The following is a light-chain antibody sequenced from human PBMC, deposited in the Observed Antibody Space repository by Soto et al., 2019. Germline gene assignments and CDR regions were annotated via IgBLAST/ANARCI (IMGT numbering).Light chain of an antibody. CDR1: SSNIGGNT. J-gene: IGLJ1*01. V-gene: IGLV1-44*01. Sequence: QSVLTQPPSASGTPGQRVTISCSGSSSNIGGNTVNWYQQLPGTAPKLLIYSNNQRPSGVPDRFSGSKSGTSASLAISGLQSEDEADYYCAAWDDILNGSYVFGTGTNVTVL. CDR3: AAWDDILNGSYV. CDR2: SNN.